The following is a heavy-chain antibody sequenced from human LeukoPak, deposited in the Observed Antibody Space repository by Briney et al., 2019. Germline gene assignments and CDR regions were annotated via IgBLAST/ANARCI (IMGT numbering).Heavy chain of an antibody. D-gene: IGHD6-6*01. V-gene: IGHV4-59*01. CDR1: GGSISSYY. Sequence: SETLSLTCTVSGGSISSYYWSWIRQPPGKGLEWIGYIYYTGSTNYNPSLTSRVNISVDTSKNQFSLNLTSVTATDTAVYYCARWGSIAVARFDYWGQGTLVTVSS. CDR2: IYYTGST. J-gene: IGHJ4*02. CDR3: ARWGSIAVARFDY.